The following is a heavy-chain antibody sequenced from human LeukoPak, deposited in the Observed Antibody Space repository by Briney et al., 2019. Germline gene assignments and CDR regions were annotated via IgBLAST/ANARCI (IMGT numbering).Heavy chain of an antibody. V-gene: IGHV3-21*01. CDR1: GFTSNTYT. J-gene: IGHJ4*02. CDR3: ACPRQQLAWYFDY. D-gene: IGHD6-13*01. CDR2: TSSSGSYI. Sequence: PGGSLRLSCAASGFTSNTYTMNWVRQAPGKGLEWVSSISGSSRVSSTSSSGSYIFYSDSVRGRFTISRDNAKNSLYLQMNSLRVEDTAVYYCACPRQQLAWYFDYWGQGTLVTVSS.